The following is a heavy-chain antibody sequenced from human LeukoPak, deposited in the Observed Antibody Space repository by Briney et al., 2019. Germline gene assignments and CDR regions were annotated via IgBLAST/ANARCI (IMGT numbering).Heavy chain of an antibody. CDR3: ARAPRGYSYGFDY. CDR1: GGSISSGGYS. Sequence: SQTLSLTCAVSGGSISSGGYSWSWIRQPPGKGLEWIGYIYHSGSTYYNPSLKSRVTISVDRSKNQFSLKLSSVTAADTAVYYCARAPRGYSYGFDYWGQGTLVTVSS. V-gene: IGHV4-30-2*01. D-gene: IGHD5-18*01. CDR2: IYHSGST. J-gene: IGHJ4*02.